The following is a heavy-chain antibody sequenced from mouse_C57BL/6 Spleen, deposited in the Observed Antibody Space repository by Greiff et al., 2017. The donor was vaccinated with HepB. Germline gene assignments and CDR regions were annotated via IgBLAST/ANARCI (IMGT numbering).Heavy chain of an antibody. J-gene: IGHJ1*03. CDR2: INPNNGGT. D-gene: IGHD1-1*01. V-gene: IGHV1-18*01. CDR1: GYTFTDYN. Sequence: VQLQQSGPELVKPGASVKIPCKASGYTFTDYNMDWVKQSHGKSLEWIGDINPNNGGTIYNQKFKGKATLTVDKSSSTAYMELRSLTSEDTAVYYCARRDYYGAYFDVWGTGTTVTVSS. CDR3: ARRDYYGAYFDV.